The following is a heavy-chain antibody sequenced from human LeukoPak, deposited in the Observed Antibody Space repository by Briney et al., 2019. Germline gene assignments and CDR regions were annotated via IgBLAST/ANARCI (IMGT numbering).Heavy chain of an antibody. J-gene: IGHJ5*02. D-gene: IGHD1-26*01. CDR1: GYSINSGYY. CDR3: ARAGPYSGSYYESWFDP. CDR2: IYHSGST. V-gene: IGHV4-38-2*02. Sequence: SETLSLTCTVSGYSINSGYYWGWIRQPPGKGLEWIGSIYHSGSTYYNPPLKSRVIILVDTSTNQFSLRLTSVTAADTAVYYCARAGPYSGSYYESWFDPWGQGTLVAVSS.